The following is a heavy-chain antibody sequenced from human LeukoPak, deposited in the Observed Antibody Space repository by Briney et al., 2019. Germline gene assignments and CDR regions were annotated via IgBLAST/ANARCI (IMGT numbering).Heavy chain of an antibody. CDR2: VYDGGTT. V-gene: IGHV4-59*01. J-gene: IGHJ2*01. Sequence: SETLSLTCAVAAGSISPYYWNWIRQPPGEGLEWIGYVYDGGTTNYNPSLKRRVTISVDTSKNQFSLKLSSVTAADTAVYYCARSTGGDYWYFDLWGRGTLVTVSS. CDR3: ARSTGGDYWYFDL. D-gene: IGHD2-8*02. CDR1: AGSISPYY.